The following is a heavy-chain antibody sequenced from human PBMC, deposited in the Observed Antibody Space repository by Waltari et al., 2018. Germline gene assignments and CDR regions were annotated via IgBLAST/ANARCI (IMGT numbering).Heavy chain of an antibody. CDR1: GDSISTSTFY. CDR3: VRQRSADFWSGYFDL. J-gene: IGHJ4*02. CDR2: VYYNGSK. Sequence: QAQLQESGPGQVKPSETLSFRCAVSGDSISTSTFYWGWVRQPPGKGLEWVGSVYYNGSKFYNPSLKGRLTLSMDTSNNHFSLSLTSVAAADTAVYYCVRQRSADFWSGYFDLWGQGTLVTVSS. V-gene: IGHV4-39*01. D-gene: IGHD3-3*01.